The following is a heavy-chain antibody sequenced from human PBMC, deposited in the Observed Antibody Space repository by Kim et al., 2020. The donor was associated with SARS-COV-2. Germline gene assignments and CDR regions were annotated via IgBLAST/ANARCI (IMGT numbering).Heavy chain of an antibody. CDR1: GYTFSTYW. CDR3: ARRNRDCSGGSCYPRYFAY. J-gene: IGHJ4*02. V-gene: IGHV5-51*01. D-gene: IGHD2-15*01. Sequence: GESLKISCKGSGYTFSTYWIGWVRQMPGKGLEWMGIIYPDDSDTRYSPSFQGQVTISADKSISTAYLQWSSLKASDTAMYYCARRNRDCSGGSCYPRYFAYWGQGTLVTVSS. CDR2: IYPDDSDT.